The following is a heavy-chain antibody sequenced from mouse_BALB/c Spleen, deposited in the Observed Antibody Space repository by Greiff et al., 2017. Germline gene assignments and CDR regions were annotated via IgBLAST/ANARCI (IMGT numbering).Heavy chain of an antibody. V-gene: IGHV5-4*02. CDR3: ARNTGTGYFDY. Sequence: EVQRVESGGGLVKPGGSLKLSCAASGFTFSDYYMYWVRQTPEKRLEWVATISDGGSYTYYPDSVKGRFTISRDNAKNNLYLQMSSLKSEDTAMYYCARNTGTGYFDYWGQGTTLTVSS. CDR2: ISDGGSYT. D-gene: IGHD4-1*01. J-gene: IGHJ2*01. CDR1: GFTFSDYY.